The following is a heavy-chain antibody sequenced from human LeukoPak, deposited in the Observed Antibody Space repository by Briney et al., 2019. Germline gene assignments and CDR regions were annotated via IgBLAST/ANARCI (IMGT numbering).Heavy chain of an antibody. D-gene: IGHD5-12*01. J-gene: IGHJ6*02. CDR2: ISWNSGSI. CDR3: AKGLANYYYYGMDV. Sequence: GGSLRLSCAASGFTFNDYAMHWVRQAPGKGLVWVSGISWNSGSIGYADSVKGRFTISRDNAKNSLYLQMNSLRAEDTALYYCAKGLANYYYYGMDVWGQGTTVTVSS. V-gene: IGHV3-9*01. CDR1: GFTFNDYA.